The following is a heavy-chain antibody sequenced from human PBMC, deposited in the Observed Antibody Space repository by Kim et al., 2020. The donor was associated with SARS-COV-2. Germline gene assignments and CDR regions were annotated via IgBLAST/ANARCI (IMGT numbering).Heavy chain of an antibody. V-gene: IGHV4-34*01. Sequence: SETLSLTCAVYGGSFSGYYWSWIRQPPGKGLEWIGEINHSGSTNYNPSLKSRVTISVDTSKNQFSLKLSSVTAADTAVYYCARPKGLSGSGSYFIDYWGQETLVTASS. J-gene: IGHJ4*02. CDR2: INHSGST. D-gene: IGHD3-10*01. CDR3: ARPKGLSGSGSYFIDY. CDR1: GGSFSGYY.